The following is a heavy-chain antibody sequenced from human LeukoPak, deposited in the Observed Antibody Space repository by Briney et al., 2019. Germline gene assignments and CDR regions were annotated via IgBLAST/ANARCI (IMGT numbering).Heavy chain of an antibody. CDR2: IIPIFGTA. CDR3: ARVPSIAAGGPLDP. V-gene: IGHV1-69*05. CDR1: GGTLSSYA. J-gene: IGHJ5*02. D-gene: IGHD6-13*01. Sequence: SVKVSCKASGGTLSSYAISWVRQAPGQGLEWMGGIIPIFGTANYAQKLQGRVTITTDESTSTAYMELSSLRSEDTAVYYCARVPSIAAGGPLDPWGQGTLVTVSS.